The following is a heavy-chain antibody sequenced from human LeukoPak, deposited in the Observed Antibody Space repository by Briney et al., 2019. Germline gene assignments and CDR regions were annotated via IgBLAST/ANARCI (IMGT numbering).Heavy chain of an antibody. Sequence: PSQTLSLTCAVYGGSFSGYYWSWIRQPPGKGLEWIGEINHSGSTNYDPSLKSRVTISVDTSKNQFSLKLSSVTAADTAVYYCAGGGWQQPIDYWGQGTLVTVSS. J-gene: IGHJ4*02. CDR1: GGSFSGYY. V-gene: IGHV4-34*01. CDR3: AGGGWQQPIDY. CDR2: INHSGST. D-gene: IGHD6-13*01.